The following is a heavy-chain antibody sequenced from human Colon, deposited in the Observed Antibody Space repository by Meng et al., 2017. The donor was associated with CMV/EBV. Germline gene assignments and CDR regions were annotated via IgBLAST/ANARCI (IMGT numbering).Heavy chain of an antibody. CDR1: GGSISSYY. CDR2: IYYSGST. Sequence: SETLSLTCTVSGGSISSYYWSWIRQPPGKGLEWIGYIYYSGSTNYNPSLKSRVTISVDTSKNQFSLKLSSVTAADTAVYYCARREITIFGVVTRKDNWFDPWGQGTLVTVSS. CDR3: ARREITIFGVVTRKDNWFDP. V-gene: IGHV4-59*12. J-gene: IGHJ5*02. D-gene: IGHD3-3*01.